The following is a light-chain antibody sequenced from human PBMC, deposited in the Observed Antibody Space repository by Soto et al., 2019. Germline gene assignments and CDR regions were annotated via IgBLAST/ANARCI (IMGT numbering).Light chain of an antibody. CDR1: SSNIGAGYN. Sequence: QSVLTQPPSVSGAPGQRVTLSCIGGSSNIGAGYNVHWYQQLPGTAPKLLISGDNNRPSGVPDRFSGSKSGTSASLAITGLQDEDDADYSCQSYDRSLSVSRVVFGGGTKVTVL. CDR3: QSYDRSLSVSRVV. V-gene: IGLV1-40*01. CDR2: GDN. J-gene: IGLJ3*02.